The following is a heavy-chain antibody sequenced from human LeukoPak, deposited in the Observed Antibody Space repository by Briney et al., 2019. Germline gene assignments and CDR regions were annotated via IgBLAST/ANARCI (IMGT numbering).Heavy chain of an antibody. J-gene: IGHJ4*02. Sequence: GRSLRLSCAASGFTFSSYGMHWVRQAPGKGLEWVSSISSSSSYIYYADSVKGRFTISRDNAKNSLYLQMNSLRAEDTAVYYCASSPYCGGDCYHDYWGQGTLVTVSS. D-gene: IGHD2-21*02. V-gene: IGHV3-21*01. CDR2: ISSSSSYI. CDR1: GFTFSSYG. CDR3: ASSPYCGGDCYHDY.